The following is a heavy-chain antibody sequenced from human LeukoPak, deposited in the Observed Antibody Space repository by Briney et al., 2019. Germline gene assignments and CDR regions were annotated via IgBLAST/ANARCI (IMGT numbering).Heavy chain of an antibody. CDR1: GFTFSSYA. CDR2: ISYHGSNK. V-gene: IGHV3-30-3*01. CDR3: ARVPTEYNWSDPGVLDI. D-gene: IGHD1-20*01. Sequence: GGSLRLSCAASGFTFSSYAMHWVRQAPGKGLEWVAVISYHGSNKYYAESVKGRFTISRDNSKNTLYLQMNSLRAEDTAVYYCARVPTEYNWSDPGVLDIWGQGTMVTVSS. J-gene: IGHJ3*02.